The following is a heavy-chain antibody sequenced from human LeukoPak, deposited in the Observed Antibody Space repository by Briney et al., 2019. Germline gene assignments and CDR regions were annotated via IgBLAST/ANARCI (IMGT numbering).Heavy chain of an antibody. CDR2: ISRSGSTK. V-gene: IGHV3-11*01. D-gene: IGHD2-15*01. Sequence: PGGSLRLSCAASGFTFSDYNMRWIRQAPGKGLEWVSSISRSGSTKYYADSVKGRFTISRDNAKNSLFLQMNSLRAEDTAVYYCAKDFDFGIVVVVAAKDVWGKGTTVTISS. J-gene: IGHJ6*04. CDR3: AKDFDFGIVVVVAAKDV. CDR1: GFTFSDYN.